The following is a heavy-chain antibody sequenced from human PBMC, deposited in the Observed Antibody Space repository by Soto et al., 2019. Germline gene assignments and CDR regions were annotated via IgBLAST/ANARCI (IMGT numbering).Heavy chain of an antibody. V-gene: IGHV3-66*01. Sequence: EVQLVESGGGLVQPGGSLRLSCAASGFTVSSNYMSWVRQAPGKGLEWVSVIYSGGSTYYADSVKGSFTISRDNSKNTLYLQMNSLRAEDTAVYYCALYYYDSSGYFDYWGQGTLVTVSS. CDR3: ALYYYDSSGYFDY. CDR2: IYSGGST. D-gene: IGHD3-22*01. CDR1: GFTVSSNY. J-gene: IGHJ4*02.